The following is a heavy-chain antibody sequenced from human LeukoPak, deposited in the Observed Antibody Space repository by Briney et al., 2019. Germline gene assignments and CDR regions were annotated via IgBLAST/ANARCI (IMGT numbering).Heavy chain of an antibody. J-gene: IGHJ4*02. Sequence: KPGRSLRLSCAASGFTFSSYAMTWVRQAPGKGLEWVSSFTSMSRTIYYADSVKGRFTISRDDAKKSLYLQMNSLRVEDTAIYYCARAREYSSSWYDYWGQGTLVTVSS. CDR1: GFTFSSYA. CDR2: FTSMSRTI. CDR3: ARAREYSSSWYDY. V-gene: IGHV3-21*01. D-gene: IGHD6-13*01.